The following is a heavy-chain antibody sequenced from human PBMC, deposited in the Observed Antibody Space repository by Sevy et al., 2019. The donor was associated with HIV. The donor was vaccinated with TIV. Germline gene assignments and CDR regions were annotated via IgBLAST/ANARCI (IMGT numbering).Heavy chain of an antibody. J-gene: IGHJ5*02. CDR3: ARLEYSSSPLYNWFDP. CDR2: INHSGCT. D-gene: IGHD6-6*01. Sequence: SETLSLTCAVYGGSFSGYYWSWIRQPPGKGLEWIGKINHSGCTNYNPSLKSRVTISVDTSKNQFSLKLSSVTAADTAVYYCARLEYSSSPLYNWFDPWGQGTLVTVSS. CDR1: GGSFSGYY. V-gene: IGHV4-34*01.